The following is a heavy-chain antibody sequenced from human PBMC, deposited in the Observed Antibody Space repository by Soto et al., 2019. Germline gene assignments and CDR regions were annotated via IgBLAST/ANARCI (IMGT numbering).Heavy chain of an antibody. CDR2: IKSKADGGTT. CDR3: STGAFSYGSDFSHYARDV. CDR1: GFTFSDAW. V-gene: IGHV3-15*01. Sequence: GGSLRLSCADSGFTFSDAWMSWVRQAPGRGLEWVGRIKSKADGGTTDDAAPVKGRFTISREDSKNTLYLQMNSLKAEDTAVYYCSTGAFSYGSDFSHYARDVWGRGTTVTVSS. J-gene: IGHJ6*02. D-gene: IGHD3-10*01.